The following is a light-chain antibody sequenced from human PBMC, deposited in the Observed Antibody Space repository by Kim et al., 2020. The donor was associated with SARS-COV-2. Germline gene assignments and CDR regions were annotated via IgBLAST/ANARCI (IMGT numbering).Light chain of an antibody. CDR1: HSISNS. Sequence: DIQMTQSPSTLSASVGDRVTITCRASHSISNSLAWYQQKPGKAPKLLIYKASSLESGVPSRFSGSGSGTRFTLSITSLQPDDFATYYCQQYNSNSELNFGGGTKVDIK. J-gene: IGKJ4*01. CDR2: KAS. V-gene: IGKV1-5*03. CDR3: QQYNSNSELN.